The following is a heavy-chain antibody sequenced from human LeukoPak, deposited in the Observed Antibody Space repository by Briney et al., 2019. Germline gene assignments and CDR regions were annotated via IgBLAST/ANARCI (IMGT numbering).Heavy chain of an antibody. D-gene: IGHD3-16*01. J-gene: IGHJ4*02. V-gene: IGHV4-39*01. CDR3: ARAAGASWGGSFDY. CDR1: GGSISSSSYY. CDR2: IYYSGST. Sequence: SETLSLTCTVSGGSISSSSYYWGWIRQPPGKGLEWIGSIYYSGSTYYNPSLKSRVTISVDTSKNQFSLKLSSVTAADTAVYYCARAAGASWGGSFDYWGQGTLVTVSS.